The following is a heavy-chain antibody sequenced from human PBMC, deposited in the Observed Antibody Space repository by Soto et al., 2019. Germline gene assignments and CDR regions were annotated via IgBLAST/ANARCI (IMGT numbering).Heavy chain of an antibody. Sequence: GGSLRLSCVASGFTLDKSWMTWVRRAPGNGLEWVANIKQDGGEKQYVDSVRGRFIISRDNLKKSLFLQMSSLRVEDTAIYYCARDPYDTDSLSYGAFDIWGRGTVVTVSS. D-gene: IGHD3-16*01. CDR1: GFTLDKSW. V-gene: IGHV3-7*03. CDR2: IKQDGGEK. CDR3: ARDPYDTDSLSYGAFDI. J-gene: IGHJ3*02.